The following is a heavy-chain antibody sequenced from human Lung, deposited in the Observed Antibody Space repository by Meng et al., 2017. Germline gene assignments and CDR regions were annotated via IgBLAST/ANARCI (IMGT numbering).Heavy chain of an antibody. CDR1: GYTFTKYG. D-gene: IGHD2-15*01. J-gene: IGHJ4*02. V-gene: IGHV1-18*01. CDR2: ISGYNGNT. Sequence: QVQLVQSGAEVKKPGASVKVSCNASGYTFTKYGITWVRQAPGQGLEWMGLISGYNGNTNYAQKLQGRVTMTTDTSTSTAYMELRSLRSDDAAVYYCARAEEEYCSDGSCPNFDFWGQGTLVTVSS. CDR3: ARAEEEYCSDGSCPNFDF.